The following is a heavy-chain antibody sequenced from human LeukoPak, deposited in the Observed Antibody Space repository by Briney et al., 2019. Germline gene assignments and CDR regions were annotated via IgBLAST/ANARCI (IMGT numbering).Heavy chain of an antibody. Sequence: SETLSLTCTVSGGSISSSSYYWGWIRQPPGKGLEWIGSIYYSGSTYYNPSLKSRVTISVDTSKNQFSLRPSSVTAADTAVYYCARARRVGATVGFDYWGQGTLVTVSS. CDR3: ARARRVGATVGFDY. CDR2: IYYSGST. D-gene: IGHD1-26*01. V-gene: IGHV4-39*01. J-gene: IGHJ4*02. CDR1: GGSISSSSYY.